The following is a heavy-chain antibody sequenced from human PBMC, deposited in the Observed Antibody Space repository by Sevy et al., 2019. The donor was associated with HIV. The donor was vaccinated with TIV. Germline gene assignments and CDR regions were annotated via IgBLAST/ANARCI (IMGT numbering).Heavy chain of an antibody. V-gene: IGHV4-59*01. CDR2: IFYTRST. J-gene: IGHJ6*02. D-gene: IGHD1-7*01. CDR3: ARGDPELLYCMDV. Sequence: SQTLSLTCTVSGDSISGYYWSWIRQPPGKGLEWIGYIFYTRSTNYNPSLKSRVTISKDTSKNQISLKLSSVTAADTALYYCARGDPELLYCMDVWGQGTTVTVSS. CDR1: GDSISGYY.